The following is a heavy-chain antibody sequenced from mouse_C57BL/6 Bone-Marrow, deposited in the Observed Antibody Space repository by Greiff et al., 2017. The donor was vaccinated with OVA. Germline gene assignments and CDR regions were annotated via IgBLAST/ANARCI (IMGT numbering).Heavy chain of an antibody. Sequence: EVQLQESGPGLVKPSQSLSLTCSVTGYSITSGYYWNWIRQFPGNKLEWMGYISYDGSNNYNPSLKNQIAITRDTSKNQFVLKLNSVTTEDTATYYCARRGWLLHYFDYWGQGTTLTVSS. CDR1: GYSITSGYY. D-gene: IGHD2-3*01. V-gene: IGHV3-6*01. CDR3: ARRGWLLHYFDY. J-gene: IGHJ2*01. CDR2: ISYDGSN.